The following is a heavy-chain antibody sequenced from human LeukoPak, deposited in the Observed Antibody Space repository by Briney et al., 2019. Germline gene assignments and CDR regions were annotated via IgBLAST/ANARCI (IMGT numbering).Heavy chain of an antibody. CDR1: GFTFNSYW. J-gene: IGHJ4*02. CDR2: IKQDGSDK. V-gene: IGHV3-7*01. D-gene: IGHD2-2*01. Sequence: GGYLRLSCAAYGFTFNSYWMSWLRQAPGKGLEWVASIKQDGSDKYYVDSVKGRFTISKDNARNSLYLQMNSLRAEDMAVYYCAREDDSTFNYWGQGTLVTVSS. CDR3: AREDDSTFNY.